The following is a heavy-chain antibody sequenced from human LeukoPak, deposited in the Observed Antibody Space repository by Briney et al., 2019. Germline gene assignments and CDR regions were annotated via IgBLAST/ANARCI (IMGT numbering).Heavy chain of an antibody. Sequence: PSETLSLTCTVSGGSISSSSYYWGWIRQPPGKGLEWIGSIYYSGSTYYNPSLKSRVTISVDTSKNQFSLKLSSVTAADTAVYYCARDRTRSGSPDAFDIWGQGTMVTVSS. CDR1: GGSISSSSYY. V-gene: IGHV4-39*07. J-gene: IGHJ3*02. CDR2: IYYSGST. D-gene: IGHD3-10*01. CDR3: ARDRTRSGSPDAFDI.